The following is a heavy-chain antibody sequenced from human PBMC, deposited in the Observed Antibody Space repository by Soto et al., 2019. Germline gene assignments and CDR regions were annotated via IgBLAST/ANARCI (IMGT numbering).Heavy chain of an antibody. Sequence: SETLSLTCAVYGGSFSGYYWSWIRQPPGKGLEWIGEINHSGSTNYNPSLKSRVTISVDTSKNQFSLKLSAVTAADTAVYYCARGETYYDFWSGYYRVRGRLGYPYYFDYWGQGTLVTVSS. CDR1: GGSFSGYY. J-gene: IGHJ4*02. D-gene: IGHD3-3*01. CDR3: ARGETYYDFWSGYYRVRGRLGYPYYFDY. CDR2: INHSGST. V-gene: IGHV4-34*01.